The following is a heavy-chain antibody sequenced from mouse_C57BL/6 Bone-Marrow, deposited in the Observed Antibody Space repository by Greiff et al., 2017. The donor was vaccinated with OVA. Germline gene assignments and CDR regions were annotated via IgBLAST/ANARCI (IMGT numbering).Heavy chain of an antibody. J-gene: IGHJ2*01. Sequence: EVQLQQSGPELVKPGASVKLSCKASGYSFTGYYMHWVKQSHGHILDWIGYIYPYYGVSSYNQKFKGKATLTVDTSSSTAYMELSSLTSEDSAVYYCARGTGFDYWGQGTTLTVSA. CDR1: GYSFTGYY. CDR3: ARGTGFDY. V-gene: IGHV1-31*01. CDR2: IYPYYGVS.